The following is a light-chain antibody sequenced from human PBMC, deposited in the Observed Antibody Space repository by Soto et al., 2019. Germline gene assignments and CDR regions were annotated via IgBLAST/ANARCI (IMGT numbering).Light chain of an antibody. CDR3: SSYTSNSTYV. V-gene: IGLV2-18*02. CDR1: SSDVDSYNR. Sequence: QSVLTQPPSVSGAPGQSVTISCTGTSSDVDSYNRVSWYQQPPGTAPKLMIYEVNNRPSGVPDRFSGSKSGNMASLTISGLQAEDEADYYCSSYTSNSTYVFGPGTKVTVL. CDR2: EVN. J-gene: IGLJ1*01.